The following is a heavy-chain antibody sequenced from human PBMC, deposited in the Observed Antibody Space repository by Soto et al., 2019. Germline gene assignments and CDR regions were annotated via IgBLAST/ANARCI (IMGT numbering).Heavy chain of an antibody. D-gene: IGHD3-16*01. Sequence: SETLSVTCAVSGGSFTAYYWSWIRQSPDMRLEWLGEIHHSGTTTYNPSVESRVTISVDTSKRQFSLKLTSVTAADTGLYYCVRGRRGEPSGQRMLV. CDR1: GGSFTAYY. CDR3: VRGRRGEP. V-gene: IGHV4-34*01. CDR2: IHHSGTT. J-gene: IGHJ5*02.